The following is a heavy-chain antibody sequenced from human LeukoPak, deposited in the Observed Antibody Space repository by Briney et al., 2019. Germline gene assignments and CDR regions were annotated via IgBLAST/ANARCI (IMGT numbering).Heavy chain of an antibody. CDR1: GFTFSTYW. V-gene: IGHV3-7*05. J-gene: IGHJ4*02. CDR3: AKFYDILTGYFDY. CDR2: IKPDGSDK. D-gene: IGHD3-9*01. Sequence: GGSLRLSCAASGFTFSTYWMGWVRQAPGRGLEWVANIKPDGSDKYYVDSVKGRFTISRDNAKNSLYLQMNSLRAEDTAVYYCAKFYDILTGYFDYWGQGTLVTVSS.